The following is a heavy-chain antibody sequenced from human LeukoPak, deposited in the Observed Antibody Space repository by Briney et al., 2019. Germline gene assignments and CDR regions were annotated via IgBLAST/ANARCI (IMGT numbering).Heavy chain of an antibody. J-gene: IGHJ4*02. Sequence: SETLSLTCTVSGGSISSYYWSWIRQPPGKGLEWIGYIYYSGSTNYNPSLKSRVTISVDTSKNQFSLKLSSVTAADTAVYYCARDRDYGDYGALDYWGQGTLVTVSS. V-gene: IGHV4-59*12. D-gene: IGHD4-17*01. CDR3: ARDRDYGDYGALDY. CDR1: GGSISSYY. CDR2: IYYSGST.